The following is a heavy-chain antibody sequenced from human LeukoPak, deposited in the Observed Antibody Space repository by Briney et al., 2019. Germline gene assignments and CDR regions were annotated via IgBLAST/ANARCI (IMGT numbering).Heavy chain of an antibody. CDR1: GFTFSSYS. D-gene: IGHD5-12*01. V-gene: IGHV3-21*01. J-gene: IGHJ4*02. CDR2: ISSSSSYI. CDR3: ARRIVATKHFDY. Sequence: GGSLRLSCAASGFTFSSYSMNWVRQAPGKGLEWVSSISSSSSYIYYADSVKGRFTISRDNAKNSLYLQMNSQRAEDTAVYYCARRIVATKHFDYWGQGTLVTVSS.